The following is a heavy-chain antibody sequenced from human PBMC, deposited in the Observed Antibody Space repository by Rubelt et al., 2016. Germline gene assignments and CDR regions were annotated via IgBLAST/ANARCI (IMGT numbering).Heavy chain of an antibody. V-gene: IGHV1-69*04. Sequence: QVQLVQSGAEVKKPGSSVKVSCKASGGTFSSYAISWVRQAPGQGLEWMGRIIPILGIANYAQKFQGSGTITADKSTSTAYMGLSSLRSEDTAVYYCAREGVKGSRKDGMDVWGQGTTVTVSS. CDR2: IIPILGIA. CDR3: AREGVKGSRKDGMDV. CDR1: GGTFSSYA. D-gene: IGHD2-8*01. J-gene: IGHJ6*02.